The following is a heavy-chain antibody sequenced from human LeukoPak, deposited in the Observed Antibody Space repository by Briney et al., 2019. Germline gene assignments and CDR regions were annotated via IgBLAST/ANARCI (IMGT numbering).Heavy chain of an antibody. V-gene: IGHV3-30*02. Sequence: GGSLRLSCAASGFIFSSYGMHWVRQAPGKGLEWVAFIRYDGINEYYGDSVKGRFTISRDNSKDTLYLQMHSLRTEDTAVYYCAKEVYRQGYGGIMDVWGKGTTVTVSS. J-gene: IGHJ6*03. CDR2: IRYDGINE. CDR1: GFIFSSYG. CDR3: AKEVYRQGYGGIMDV. D-gene: IGHD5-18*01.